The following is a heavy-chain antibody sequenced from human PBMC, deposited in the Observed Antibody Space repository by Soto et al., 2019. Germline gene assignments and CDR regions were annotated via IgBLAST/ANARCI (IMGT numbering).Heavy chain of an antibody. CDR2: TSFSWYT. V-gene: IGHV4-30-4*01. Sequence: QVQLQESGPGLVKPSQTLSLTCSVSGDSVSSGDSYWSWIRQPPGKALEWIGYTSFSWYTSYSPTLKSQVTISVDMSKSNFSLRLTSVTAADTAVYYCGRGGKPYHYATSRTGTFDKWGQGTMVSVSS. J-gene: IGHJ4*02. D-gene: IGHD3-22*01. CDR3: GRGGKPYHYATSRTGTFDK. CDR1: GDSVSSGDSY.